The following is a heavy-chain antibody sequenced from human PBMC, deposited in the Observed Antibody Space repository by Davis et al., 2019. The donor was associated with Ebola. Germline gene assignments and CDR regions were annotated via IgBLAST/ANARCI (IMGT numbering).Heavy chain of an antibody. Sequence: SVKVSCKASGFTFTSSAVQWVRQARGQRLEWIGWIVVGSGNTNYAQKFQERVTITRDMSTSTAYMELSSLRSEDTAVYYCAADDHIRGSFWGCCYYGMDVWGQGTTVTVSS. CDR2: IVVGSGNT. CDR1: GFTFTSSA. CDR3: AADDHIRGSFWGCCYYGMDV. J-gene: IGHJ6*02. D-gene: IGHD3-16*01. V-gene: IGHV1-58*01.